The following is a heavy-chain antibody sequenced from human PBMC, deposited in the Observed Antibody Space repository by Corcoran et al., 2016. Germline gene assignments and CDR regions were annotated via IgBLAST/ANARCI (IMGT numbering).Heavy chain of an antibody. CDR3: AGAVGYSGYDLGY. CDR1: GYTFTSYA. J-gene: IGHJ4*02. CDR2: INAGNGNT. V-gene: IGHV1-3*01. Sequence: QVQLVQSGAEVKKPGASVKVSCKASGYTFTSYAMHWVRQAPGQRLEWMGWINAGNGNTKYSQKFQGRVTITRDTSASTAYMELSSLRSEDTAVYYCAGAVGYSGYDLGYWGQGTLVTVSS. D-gene: IGHD5-12*01.